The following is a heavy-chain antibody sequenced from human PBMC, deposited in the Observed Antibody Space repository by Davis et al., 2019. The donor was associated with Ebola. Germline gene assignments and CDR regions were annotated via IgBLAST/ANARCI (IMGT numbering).Heavy chain of an antibody. D-gene: IGHD5-24*01. Sequence: AASVKVSCKASGYTFTGHYIHWVRQAPGQGLEWMGRINPNSGGTNYAQKFQGRVTMTRDTSISTAYMELSRLRSDDTAVYYCARVGTWATIVGAFDIWGQGTMVTVSS. CDR2: INPNSGGT. J-gene: IGHJ3*02. CDR3: ARVGTWATIVGAFDI. V-gene: IGHV1-2*06. CDR1: GYTFTGHY.